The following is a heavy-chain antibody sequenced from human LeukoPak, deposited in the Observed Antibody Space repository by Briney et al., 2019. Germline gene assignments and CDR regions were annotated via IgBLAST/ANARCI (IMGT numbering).Heavy chain of an antibody. CDR2: ISSDGSST. J-gene: IGHJ4*02. CDR3: ARGPPDGSGSYYPGDY. V-gene: IGHV3-74*01. Sequence: GGSLRLSCAASGFTFSSHWMHWVRQAPGKGLVWVSRISSDGSSTSFADSVKGRFTISKDNAENTLYLHMNSLRDEDTAVYFCARGPPDGSGSYYPGDYWGQGTLVTVSS. D-gene: IGHD3-10*01. CDR1: GFTFSSHW.